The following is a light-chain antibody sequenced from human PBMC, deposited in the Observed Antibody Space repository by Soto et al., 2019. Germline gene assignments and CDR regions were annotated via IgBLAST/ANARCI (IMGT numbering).Light chain of an antibody. CDR2: EVT. CDR1: GSDVGAYDY. CDR3: SSYAGRGTYV. V-gene: IGLV2-14*01. Sequence: QSALTQPASVSGSPGHSITISCAGSGSDVGAYDYVSWFQYRPGEAPKLLIFEVTIRPSWVSNRFSASKSGNTASLTISSLQAEDEGVYYCSSYAGRGTYVFGTGTKLTVL. J-gene: IGLJ1*01.